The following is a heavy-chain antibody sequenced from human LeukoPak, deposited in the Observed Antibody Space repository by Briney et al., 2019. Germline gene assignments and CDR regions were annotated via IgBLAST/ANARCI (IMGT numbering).Heavy chain of an antibody. V-gene: IGHV3-21*01. D-gene: IGHD2-2*01. CDR1: GFTFSSYS. CDR2: ISSSSSYI. CDR3: ASEAYHAFDI. Sequence: AGGSLRLSCAASGFTFSSYSMNWVSQAPGKGLEWVSSISSSSSYIYYADSVKGRFTISRDNAKNSLYLQMNSLRAEDTAVYYCASEAYHAFDIWGQGTMVTVSS. J-gene: IGHJ3*02.